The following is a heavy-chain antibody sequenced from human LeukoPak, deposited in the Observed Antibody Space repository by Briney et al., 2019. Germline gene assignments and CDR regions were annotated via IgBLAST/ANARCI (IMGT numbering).Heavy chain of an antibody. Sequence: GGSLILSCAASGFIFSNYDMHWVRQAPGKGLEWVAFLRYDETNEHYADSLKGRFTISRDNSKDTLYLHMNSLRVEDTAVYYCARGWYFDSWGQGTLVTVSS. V-gene: IGHV3-30*02. CDR2: LRYDETNE. CDR3: ARGWYFDS. CDR1: GFIFSNYD. D-gene: IGHD6-13*01. J-gene: IGHJ4*02.